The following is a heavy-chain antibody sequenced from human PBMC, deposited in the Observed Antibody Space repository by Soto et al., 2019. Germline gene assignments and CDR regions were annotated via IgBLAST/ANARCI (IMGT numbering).Heavy chain of an antibody. D-gene: IGHD6-13*01. J-gene: IGHJ3*02. Sequence: ASLRLSCAASGFTFSSYAMSWVRQAPGKGLEWVSAISGSGGSTYYADSVKGRFTISRDNSKNTLYLQMSSLRAEDTAVYYCAKEASYSSSWFRPDAFDIWGQGTMVTVSS. V-gene: IGHV3-23*01. CDR2: ISGSGGST. CDR3: AKEASYSSSWFRPDAFDI. CDR1: GFTFSSYA.